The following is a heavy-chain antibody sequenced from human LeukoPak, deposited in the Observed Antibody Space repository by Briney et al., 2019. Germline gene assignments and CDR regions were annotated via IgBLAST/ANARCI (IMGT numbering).Heavy chain of an antibody. V-gene: IGHV3-30*18. Sequence: GGSLRLSCAASGFSFISYGMHWVRQAPGKGLEWVGVISDDGRSKDYADSVKGRFTISRDNSKDTLYLQMNSLRDEDTAVYYCAKRPSDYGDCVSYFDYWGRGTLVTVSS. D-gene: IGHD4-17*01. CDR3: AKRPSDYGDCVSYFDY. J-gene: IGHJ4*02. CDR1: GFSFISYG. CDR2: ISDDGRSK.